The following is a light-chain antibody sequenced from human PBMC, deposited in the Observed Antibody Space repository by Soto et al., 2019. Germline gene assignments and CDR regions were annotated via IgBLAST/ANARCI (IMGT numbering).Light chain of an antibody. CDR1: QTVSSY. V-gene: IGKV3-20*01. CDR2: GAS. Sequence: ENVLTQSPGTLSLSPGERATLSCRASQTVSSYLTWYQQRPGQAPRLLIYGASKRATGIPDRFSGSGSGTDFTLTISTLEPADFAQYYCQQYGTSPITFGQGTRLEIK. CDR3: QQYGTSPIT. J-gene: IGKJ5*01.